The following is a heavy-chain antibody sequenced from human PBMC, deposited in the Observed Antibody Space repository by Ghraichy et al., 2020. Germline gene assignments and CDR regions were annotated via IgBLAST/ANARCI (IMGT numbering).Heavy chain of an antibody. CDR3: ARHDYGGYIYFHY. J-gene: IGHJ1*01. CDR2: IYYSGST. V-gene: IGHV4-39*01. Sequence: SETLSLTCTVSGGSISSSTYYWGWIRQPPGKGLEWIGSIYYSGSTYYNPSLKSRVTMSVDTSKNQFSLKLSSVTAADTAVYYCARHDYGGYIYFHYWGQGTLVTVSS. CDR1: GGSISSSTYY. D-gene: IGHD4-17*01.